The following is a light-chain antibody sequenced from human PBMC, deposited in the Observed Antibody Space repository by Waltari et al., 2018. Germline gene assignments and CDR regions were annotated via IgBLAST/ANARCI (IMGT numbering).Light chain of an antibody. Sequence: QSVLTQPPSVSGVPGQRVTISCAGSNSSLGTSSNVHWYQQLPGPAPDLLIYADNKRPSWVPARFSGAKSGTAASLAITALQGGDEADYFCQTYDTTLSAYVFGSGTKVIVL. CDR1: NSSLGTSSN. J-gene: IGLJ1*01. V-gene: IGLV1-40*01. CDR3: QTYDTTLSAYV. CDR2: ADN.